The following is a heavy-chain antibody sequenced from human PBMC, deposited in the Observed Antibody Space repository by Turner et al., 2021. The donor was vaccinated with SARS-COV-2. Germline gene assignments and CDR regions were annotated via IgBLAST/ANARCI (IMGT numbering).Heavy chain of an antibody. J-gene: IGHJ4*02. V-gene: IGHV3-7*03. CDR2: IKQDGSEK. CDR3: ARLHTSSWYFDY. CDR1: GFTFSSYW. D-gene: IGHD6-13*01. Sequence: EVQLVASGGGLVQPGGSLRLSCAASGFTFSSYWMSWVRQAPGKGLEWVAIIKQDGSEKYYVDSVKGRFTISRDNTKNSLYLQMNSLRAEDTAVYYCARLHTSSWYFDYWGQGTLVTVSS.